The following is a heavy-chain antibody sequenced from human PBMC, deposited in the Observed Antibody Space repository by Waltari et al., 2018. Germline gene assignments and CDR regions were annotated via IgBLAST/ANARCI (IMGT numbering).Heavy chain of an antibody. J-gene: IGHJ5*02. CDR1: GCSFNNTW. CDR3: TALKS. CDR2: SKSKSDGETT. Sequence: EVQLVESGGGLVKPGGSLRLSCAASGCSFNNTWLSCVRQAPGKVLEWVGRSKSKSDGETTDYSAPVKGRFTISRDDSKTTLYLQMNSLKTEDTAVYFCTALKSWGQGALVIVSS. V-gene: IGHV3-15*01.